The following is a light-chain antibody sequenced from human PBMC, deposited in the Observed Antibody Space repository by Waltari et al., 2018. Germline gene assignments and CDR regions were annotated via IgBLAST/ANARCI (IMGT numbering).Light chain of an antibody. J-gene: IGLJ2*01. CDR3: SSYTGSYSVVI. V-gene: IGLV2-11*01. CDR1: NPIYGAFHY. CDR2: DAT. Sequence: APSLPRAPARSPGTSINSSCTGNNPIYGAFHYAPRYQHPPGPAPKLIIYDATTRPSGVPDRFSGSKSGNTASLTISGLQAEDEATYYCSSYTGSYSVVIFGGGTDMTVL.